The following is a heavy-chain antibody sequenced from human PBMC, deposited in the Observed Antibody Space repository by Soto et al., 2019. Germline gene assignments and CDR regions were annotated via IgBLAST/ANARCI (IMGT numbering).Heavy chain of an antibody. V-gene: IGHV3-30*18. D-gene: IGHD3-10*01. CDR2: ISYDGSNK. CDR1: GFTFSSYG. Sequence: AGGSLRLSCAASGFTFSSYGMHWVRQAPGKGLEWVAVISYDGSNKYYADSVKGRFTISRDNSKNTLYLQMNSLRAEDTAVYYCAKGSRPLFDWGQGTLVTVSS. CDR3: AKGSRPLFD. J-gene: IGHJ4*02.